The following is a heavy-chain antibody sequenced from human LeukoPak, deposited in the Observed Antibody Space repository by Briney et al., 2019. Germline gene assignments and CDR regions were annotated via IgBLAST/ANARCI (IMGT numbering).Heavy chain of an antibody. V-gene: IGHV4-34*01. J-gene: IGHJ6*02. Sequence: SETLSLTCAVYGGSFSGYYWSWIRQPPGKGLEWIGSIYYSGSTYYNPSLKSRVTISVDTSKNQFSLKLSSVTAADTAVYYCAILRYSSSWFRAYYYGMDVWGQGTTVTVSS. CDR1: GGSFSGYY. CDR3: AILRYSSSWFRAYYYGMDV. CDR2: IYYSGST. D-gene: IGHD6-13*01.